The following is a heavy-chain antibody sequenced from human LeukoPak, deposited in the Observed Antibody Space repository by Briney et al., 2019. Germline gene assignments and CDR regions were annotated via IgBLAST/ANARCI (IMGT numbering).Heavy chain of an antibody. J-gene: IGHJ4*02. Sequence: GGSLRLSCVVSGFTFSSYWMSWVRQAPGKGLEWVANIKQDGSEKYYVDSVKGRFTISRDNAKNSLYLQMNSLRAEDTAVYYCARLKLLWSNYFDYWGQGTLVTVSS. D-gene: IGHD2-2*01. CDR2: IKQDGSEK. CDR1: GFTFSSYW. V-gene: IGHV3-7*01. CDR3: ARLKLLWSNYFDY.